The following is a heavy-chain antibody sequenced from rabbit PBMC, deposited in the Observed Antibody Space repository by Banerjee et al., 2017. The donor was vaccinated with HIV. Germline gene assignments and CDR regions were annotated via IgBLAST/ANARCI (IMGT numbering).Heavy chain of an antibody. V-gene: IGHV1S40*01. CDR1: GFSLSNNYV. CDR3: ARNPGAGYAGADAFDP. CDR2: IYTGSGST. J-gene: IGHJ2*01. D-gene: IGHD4-2*01. Sequence: QSLQESGGGLFQPGGSLALTCKASGFSLSNNYVMCWVRQAPGKGLEWIGCIYTGSGSTDYANWAKGRFTISKTSSTTVTLQMTSLTAADTATYFCARNPGAGYAGADAFDPWGPGTLVTVS.